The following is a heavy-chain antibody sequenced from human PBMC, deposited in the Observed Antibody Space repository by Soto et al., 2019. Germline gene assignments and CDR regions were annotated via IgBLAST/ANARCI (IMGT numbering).Heavy chain of an antibody. CDR1: GGTFSSYA. V-gene: IGHV1-69*01. D-gene: IGHD2-15*01. J-gene: IGHJ4*02. CDR2: IIPIFGTA. CDR3: AREPASYCSGGSCYGLDY. Sequence: QVQLVQSGAEVKKPGSSVKVSCKASGGTFSSYAISWVRQAPGQGLEWMGGIIPIFGTANYAQKFQGRVTITADESTSTAYMELSSLRSEYTAVYYSAREPASYCSGGSCYGLDYWGQGTLVTVSS.